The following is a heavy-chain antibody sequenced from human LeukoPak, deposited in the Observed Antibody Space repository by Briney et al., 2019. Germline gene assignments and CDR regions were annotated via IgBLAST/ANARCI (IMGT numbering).Heavy chain of an antibody. CDR2: MNPNSGNT. Sequence: ASVKVSCKASGYTFTSYDINWVRQATGQGLEWMGWMNPNSGNTGYAQKFQGRVTITRNTSISTAYMELSSLRSEDTAVYYCARVTIYCSGSSCYTNWFDPWGQGTLVTVSS. V-gene: IGHV1-8*03. CDR3: ARVTIYCSGSSCYTNWFDP. CDR1: GYTFTSYD. D-gene: IGHD2-15*01. J-gene: IGHJ5*02.